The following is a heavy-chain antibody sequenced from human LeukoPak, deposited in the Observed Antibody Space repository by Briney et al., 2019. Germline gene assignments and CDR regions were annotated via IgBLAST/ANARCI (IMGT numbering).Heavy chain of an antibody. CDR1: GYSISSGYY. Sequence: PSETLSLTCTVSGYSISSGYYWGWIRQPPGKGLEWIGSIYHSGSTYYNPSLKSRVTISVDTSKNQFSLKLSSVTAADTAVYYCARGKGQQLVRGFDYWGQGTLVTVSS. CDR3: ARGKGQQLVRGFDY. CDR2: IYHSGST. V-gene: IGHV4-38-2*02. J-gene: IGHJ4*02. D-gene: IGHD6-13*01.